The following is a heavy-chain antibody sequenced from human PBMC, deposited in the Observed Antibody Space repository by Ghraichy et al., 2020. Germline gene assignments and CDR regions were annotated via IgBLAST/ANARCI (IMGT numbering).Heavy chain of an antibody. CDR1: GGSLNSFY. Sequence: SETLSLSCAVSGGSLNSFYWSWIRQPPGKGLEWIGYIHYSGSTNYNPSLKGRVAISVDTSRNQFSLTLNSVTPADSAMYYCAVCTVFGPVVTGGFEVFDVWDQGTMVAVSS. CDR3: AVCTVFGPVVTGGFEVFDV. J-gene: IGHJ3*01. V-gene: IGHV4-59*01. CDR2: IHYSGST. D-gene: IGHD3-3*01.